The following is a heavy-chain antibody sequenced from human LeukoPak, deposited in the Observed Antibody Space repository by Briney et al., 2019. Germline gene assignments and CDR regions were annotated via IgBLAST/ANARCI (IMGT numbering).Heavy chain of an antibody. Sequence: PGGSLRLSCAASGNYWMHWVRQAPGKGLEWVSGISWNSGSIGYADSVKGRFTISRDNAKNSLYLQMNSLRAEDTALYYCAKGWLYFDYWGQGTLVTVSS. CDR3: AKGWLYFDY. CDR2: ISWNSGSI. D-gene: IGHD5-12*01. CDR1: GNYW. V-gene: IGHV3-9*01. J-gene: IGHJ4*02.